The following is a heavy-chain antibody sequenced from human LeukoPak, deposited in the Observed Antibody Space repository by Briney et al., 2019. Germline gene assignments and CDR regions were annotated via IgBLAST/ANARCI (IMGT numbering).Heavy chain of an antibody. Sequence: PGGSLRLSCAASGFTFDDYAMHWVRQAPGKGLEWVSGISWNSGSIGYADSVKGRFTISRDNAKNSLYLQMNSLRAEDMALYYCAKGHNPYYYDSSGLDYWGQGTLVTVSS. D-gene: IGHD3-22*01. CDR3: AKGHNPYYYDSSGLDY. V-gene: IGHV3-9*03. J-gene: IGHJ4*02. CDR1: GFTFDDYA. CDR2: ISWNSGSI.